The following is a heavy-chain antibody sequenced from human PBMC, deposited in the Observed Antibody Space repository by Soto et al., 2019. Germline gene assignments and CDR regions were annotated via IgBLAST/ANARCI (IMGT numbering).Heavy chain of an antibody. CDR3: AMDMSPGQVDTAMDFDY. Sequence: GGSLRLSCAASGFTFSSYAMHWVRQAPGKGLEWVAVISYDGSNKYYADSVKGRFTISRDNSKNTLYLQMNSLRAEDTAVYYCAMDMSPGQVDTAMDFDYWGQGILVTVSS. V-gene: IGHV3-30-3*01. D-gene: IGHD5-18*01. CDR1: GFTFSSYA. CDR2: ISYDGSNK. J-gene: IGHJ4*02.